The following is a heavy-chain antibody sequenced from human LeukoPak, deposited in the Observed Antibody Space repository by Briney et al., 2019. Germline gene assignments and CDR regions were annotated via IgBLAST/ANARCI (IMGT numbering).Heavy chain of an antibody. CDR3: ARRSRGSYYNSYPLDY. CDR2: IYYSGST. CDR1: GGSISSSSYY. Sequence: PSETLSLTCTVSGGSISSSSYYWGWIRQPPGKGLEWIGSIYYSGSTYYNPSLKSRVTISVDTSKNQFSLKLSSVTAADTAVYYCARRSRGSYYNSYPLDYWGQGTLVTVSS. V-gene: IGHV4-39*07. D-gene: IGHD3-10*01. J-gene: IGHJ4*02.